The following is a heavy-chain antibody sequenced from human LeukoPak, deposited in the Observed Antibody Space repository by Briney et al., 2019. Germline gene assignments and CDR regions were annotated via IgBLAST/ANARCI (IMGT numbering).Heavy chain of an antibody. CDR1: GFTFSSYA. Sequence: GGSLRLSCAASGFTFSSYAMHWVRQAPGKGLEWVAVISYDGSNKYYADSVKGRFTISRDNAKNSLYLQMDSLRAEDTAVYYCARDGSGRDSDWFDPWGQGTLVTVSS. J-gene: IGHJ5*02. V-gene: IGHV3-30-3*01. CDR2: ISYDGSNK. CDR3: ARDGSGRDSDWFDP. D-gene: IGHD3-10*01.